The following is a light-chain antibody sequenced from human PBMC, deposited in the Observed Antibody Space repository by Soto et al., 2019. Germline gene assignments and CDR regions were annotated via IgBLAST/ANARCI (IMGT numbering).Light chain of an antibody. CDR1: SSNIGGNS. V-gene: IGLV1-51*01. Sequence: QSVLTQPPSVSAAPGQKVTISCSGSSSNIGGNSVSWHQQLPGTAPKLLIYDDNKRPSGIPDRFSGSKSGTSATLDITGFQTGDEADYYCGSWDSSLSAYVFGTGTKVTVL. CDR3: GSWDSSLSAYV. CDR2: DDN. J-gene: IGLJ1*01.